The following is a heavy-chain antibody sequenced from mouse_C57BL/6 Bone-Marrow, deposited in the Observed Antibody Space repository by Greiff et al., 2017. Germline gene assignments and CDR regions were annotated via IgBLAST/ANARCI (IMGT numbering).Heavy chain of an antibody. Sequence: QVQLQQSGAELARPGASVKLSCTASGYTFTSYGISWVKQRTGQGLEWIGEIYPRSGNTYYNEKFKGKATLTADKSSSTAYMELRSLTSEDSAVYFCARCGYHGGFAYWGQGTLVTVSA. CDR2: IYPRSGNT. CDR3: ARCGYHGGFAY. J-gene: IGHJ3*01. V-gene: IGHV1-81*01. D-gene: IGHD2-2*01. CDR1: GYTFTSYG.